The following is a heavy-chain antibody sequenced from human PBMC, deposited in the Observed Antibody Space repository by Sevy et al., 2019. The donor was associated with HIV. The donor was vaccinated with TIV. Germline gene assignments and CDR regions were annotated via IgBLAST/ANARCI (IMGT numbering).Heavy chain of an antibody. CDR1: GYTLTSHY. V-gene: IGHV1-46*01. CDR3: ASLAAASGLDYMDV. CDR2: SNPSGGYT. J-gene: IGHJ6*03. Sequence: ASVKVSCKASGYTLTSHYMHWVRQAPGQGLEWMGISNPSGGYTRYAQKFQGRVIMTRHTSTSTAYMELSSLRSDDTAVYYCASLAAASGLDYMDVWGKGTTVTVSS. D-gene: IGHD6-13*01.